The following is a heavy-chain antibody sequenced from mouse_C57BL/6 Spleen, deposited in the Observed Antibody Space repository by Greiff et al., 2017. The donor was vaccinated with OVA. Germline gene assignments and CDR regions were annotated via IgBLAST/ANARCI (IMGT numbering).Heavy chain of an antibody. V-gene: IGHV5-6*01. CDR2: ISSGGSYT. D-gene: IGHD2-4*01. CDR1: GFTFSSYG. J-gene: IGHJ2*01. CDR3: ARQDDYDY. Sequence: DVQLQESGGDLVKPGGSLKLSCAASGFTFSSYGMSWVRQTPDKRLEWVATISSGGSYTYYPDSVKGRFTISRDNAKNTLYLQMSSLKSEDTAMYYCARQDDYDYWGQGTTLTVSS.